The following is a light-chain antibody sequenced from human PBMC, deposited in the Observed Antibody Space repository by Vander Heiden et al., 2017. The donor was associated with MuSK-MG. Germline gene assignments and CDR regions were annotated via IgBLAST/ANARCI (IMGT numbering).Light chain of an antibody. Sequence: DIQMTQSPSTLSASIGDRVTITCRASQSISSWLAWYQQKPGQAPKLLIYKASSLESGVPSRFSGSGSGTEFTLTISSLQPDDSATYYCQQYDSFRTFGQGTKVEI. V-gene: IGKV1-5*03. J-gene: IGKJ1*01. CDR1: QSISSW. CDR3: QQYDSFRT. CDR2: KAS.